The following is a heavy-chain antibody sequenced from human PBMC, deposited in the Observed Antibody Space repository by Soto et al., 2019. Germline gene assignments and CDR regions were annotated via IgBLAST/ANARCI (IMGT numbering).Heavy chain of an antibody. CDR3: AKDRITIFGVVIGPYGLDV. V-gene: IGHV3-23*01. D-gene: IGHD3-3*01. J-gene: IGHJ6*02. CDR2: ISGSGGST. CDR1: GFTFSSYA. Sequence: GGSLRLSCAASGFTFSSYAMGWVRQAPGKGLEWVSAISGSGGSTYYADSVKGRFTISRDNSKNTLYLQMNSLRAEDTAVYYCAKDRITIFGVVIGPYGLDVWGQGTTVTGSS.